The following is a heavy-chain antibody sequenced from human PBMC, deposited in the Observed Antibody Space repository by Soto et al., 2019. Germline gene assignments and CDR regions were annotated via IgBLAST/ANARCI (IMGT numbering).Heavy chain of an antibody. CDR3: ARESDRYYYDSSGYTFDY. CDR2: SYYSGST. D-gene: IGHD3-22*01. Sequence: QVQLQESGPGLVKPSQTLSLTCTVSGGSISSGDYYWSWIRQPPGKGLEWIGYSYYSGSTYYNPSLKSRVTISVDTSKNQFSLKLSSVTAADTAVYYCARESDRYYYDSSGYTFDYWGQGTLVTVSS. J-gene: IGHJ4*02. CDR1: GGSISSGDYY. V-gene: IGHV4-30-4*01.